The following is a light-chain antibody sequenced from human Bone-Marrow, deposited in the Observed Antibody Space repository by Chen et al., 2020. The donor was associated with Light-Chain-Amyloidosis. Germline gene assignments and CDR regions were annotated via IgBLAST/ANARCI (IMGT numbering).Light chain of an antibody. V-gene: IGLV3-21*02. J-gene: IGLJ3*02. Sequence: SYVLTQPYSVSVAPGQTATIVCGGNNIGSTSVHWFQQPPGQAPLLVFYDDSDRPSGIPERLSGSNSGNTATLTISRVEAGDEADYYCQVWDRSSDRPVFGGGTKLTVL. CDR2: DDS. CDR3: QVWDRSSDRPV. CDR1: NIGSTS.